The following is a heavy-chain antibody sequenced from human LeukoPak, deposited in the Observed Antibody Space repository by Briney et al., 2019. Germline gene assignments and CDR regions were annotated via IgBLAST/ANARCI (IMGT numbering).Heavy chain of an antibody. D-gene: IGHD5-18*01. J-gene: IGHJ4*02. V-gene: IGHV4-34*01. CDR3: ARGGVRGYSYGLHTTLGV. Sequence: SETLSLTCAVYGGSFIGYYWSWIRQPPGKGLEWIGEINHSGSTNYNPSLKSRVTISVDTSKNQFSLKLSSVTAADTAVYYCARGGVRGYSYGLHTTLGVWGQGTLVTVSS. CDR1: GGSFIGYY. CDR2: INHSGST.